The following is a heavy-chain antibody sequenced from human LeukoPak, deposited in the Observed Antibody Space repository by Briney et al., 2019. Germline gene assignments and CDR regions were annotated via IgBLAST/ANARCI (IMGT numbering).Heavy chain of an antibody. CDR1: GYTFTGYY. CDR3: ARDPGNKYSSSWYYFDY. D-gene: IGHD6-13*01. CDR2: INPNSGGT. V-gene: IGHV1-2*02. J-gene: IGHJ4*02. Sequence: ASVEVSCKASGYTFTGYYMHWVRQAPGQGLEWMGWINPNSGGTNYAQKFQGRVTMTRDTSISTAYMELSRLRSDDTAVYYCARDPGNKYSSSWYYFDYWGQGTLVTVSS.